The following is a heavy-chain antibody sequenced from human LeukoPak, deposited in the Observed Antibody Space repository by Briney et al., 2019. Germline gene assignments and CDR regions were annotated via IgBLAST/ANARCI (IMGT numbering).Heavy chain of an antibody. Sequence: PGGSLRLSCAASGFTFSDYWMHWVRQAPGKGLEWVAVMSFDGSHTYYADSVKGRFTISRDNSKNTLYLQMNSLRAEDTAVYYCAKERVDWRYFDYWGQGTLVTVSS. CDR2: MSFDGSHT. D-gene: IGHD3-9*01. CDR1: GFTFSDYW. CDR3: AKERVDWRYFDY. V-gene: IGHV3-30*18. J-gene: IGHJ4*02.